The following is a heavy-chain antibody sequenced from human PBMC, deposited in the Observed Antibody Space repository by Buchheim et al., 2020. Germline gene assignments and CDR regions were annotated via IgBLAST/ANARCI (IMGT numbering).Heavy chain of an antibody. CDR1: GYSFTSYW. D-gene: IGHD2-2*01. CDR3: ARHQDIVVVPAATKFDY. J-gene: IGHJ4*02. CDR2: FDPSDSYT. Sequence: EVQLVQSGAEVKKPGESLRISCKGSGYSFTSYWISWVRQMPGKGLEWLGRFDPSDSYTNYSPSFQGHVTISADKSIRTAYLQWSSLKASDTAMYYCARHQDIVVVPAATKFDYWGQGTL. V-gene: IGHV5-10-1*03.